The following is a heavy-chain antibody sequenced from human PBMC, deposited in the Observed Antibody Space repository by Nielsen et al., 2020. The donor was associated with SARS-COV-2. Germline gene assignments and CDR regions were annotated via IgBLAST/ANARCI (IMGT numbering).Heavy chain of an antibody. CDR1: GDSISSSNW. CDR3: ARFLTDTGSYFRFDP. J-gene: IGHJ5*02. Sequence: SETLSLTCAVSGDSISSSNWWSWVRQPPGKGLEWIGEIYHSGNTNYNPSLKSRVTISVDKSKNQFSLRLISVTAADTAVYYCARFLTDTGSYFRFDPWGQGTLVSVSS. CDR2: IYHSGNT. V-gene: IGHV4-4*02. D-gene: IGHD1-26*01.